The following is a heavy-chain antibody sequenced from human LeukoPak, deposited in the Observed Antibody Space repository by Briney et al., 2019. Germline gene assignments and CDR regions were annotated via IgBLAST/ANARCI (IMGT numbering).Heavy chain of an antibody. Sequence: PGGSLRLSCAASGFTFSIYGMHWVRQAPGKGLEWVAVISYDESKKYYADSVKGRFSISRDKSKNTLYLQMDSLRDEDTAVYYCAKDREAVIQMVITADFDYWGQGTLVTVSS. J-gene: IGHJ4*02. CDR1: GFTFSIYG. CDR3: AKDREAVIQMVITADFDY. D-gene: IGHD3-22*01. CDR2: ISYDESKK. V-gene: IGHV3-30*18.